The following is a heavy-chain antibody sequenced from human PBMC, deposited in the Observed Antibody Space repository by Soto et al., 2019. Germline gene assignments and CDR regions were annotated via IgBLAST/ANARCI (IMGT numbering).Heavy chain of an antibody. CDR1: GFTFSSYA. J-gene: IGHJ4*02. CDR2: ISGSGGST. D-gene: IGHD3-22*01. CDR3: AKVTHYDSSGYYYPDY. V-gene: IGHV3-23*01. Sequence: GGSLRLSCAASGFTFSSYAMSWVRQAPGKGLEWVSAISGSGGSTYYADSVKGRFTISRDKSKNTLYLQMNSLRAEDTAVYYCAKVTHYDSSGYYYPDYWGQGTLVTVSS.